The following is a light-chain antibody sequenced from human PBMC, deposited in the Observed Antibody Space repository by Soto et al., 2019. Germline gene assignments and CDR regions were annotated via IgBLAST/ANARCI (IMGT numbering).Light chain of an antibody. CDR1: SIDVGGYNY. V-gene: IGLV2-14*01. Sequence: QSVLTQPASVSGAPGQSITISCTGTSIDVGGYNYVSWYQQHPGKAPKLMIYDVSNRPSGVSNRFSGSKSGNAASLTISGLQVEDEADYYCSSYTSSSPYVFGTGTKVTVL. CDR2: DVS. CDR3: SSYTSSSPYV. J-gene: IGLJ1*01.